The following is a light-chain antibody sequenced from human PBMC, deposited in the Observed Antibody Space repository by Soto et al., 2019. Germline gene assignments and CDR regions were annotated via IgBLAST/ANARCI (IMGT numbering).Light chain of an antibody. CDR3: QQYYSYPPA. J-gene: IGKJ2*01. CDR1: QGISSY. Sequence: AIRMTQSPSSLSASTGDRVTITCRASQGISSYLAWYQQKPGTAPKLLLYAASTLHSGVPSRFSGSGSGTDFTLTISCLQSEDFATYYCQQYYSYPPAFGQGTKLEIK. CDR2: AAS. V-gene: IGKV1-8*01.